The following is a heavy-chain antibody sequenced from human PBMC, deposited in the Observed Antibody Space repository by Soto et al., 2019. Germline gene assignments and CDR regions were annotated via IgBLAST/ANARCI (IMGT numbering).Heavy chain of an antibody. CDR3: ARDVQSLYCSRTFSYFFWLDV. Sequence: EVQLVDSGGGLVQPGGSLRLSCAASGFTFSKYWMTWGRQAPGKGLEWVADIKEDGGEDYYADSVKGRFTVSRDNAKYFLFRQLYNLGAEDTATYYFARDVQSLYCSRTFSYFFWLDVWGQGTTVIV. CDR2: IKEDGGED. D-gene: IGHD2-8*02. CDR1: GFTFSKYW. J-gene: IGHJ6*02. V-gene: IGHV3-7*01.